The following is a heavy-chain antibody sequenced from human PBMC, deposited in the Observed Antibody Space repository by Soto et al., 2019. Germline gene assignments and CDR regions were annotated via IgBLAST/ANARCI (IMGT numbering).Heavy chain of an antibody. Sequence: EVQVVESGGGLVQPGGSLRLSCAASGFTFTSYWMTWVRQAPGRGLEWVANISKDGSEKSYVDSVKGRFTISRDNAKSSLYLQMNSLRADDTAVYYCVRDIASRMWGKGTTVIVSS. CDR1: GFTFTSYW. J-gene: IGHJ6*04. CDR2: ISKDGSEK. CDR3: VRDIASRM. D-gene: IGHD2-21*01. V-gene: IGHV3-7*01.